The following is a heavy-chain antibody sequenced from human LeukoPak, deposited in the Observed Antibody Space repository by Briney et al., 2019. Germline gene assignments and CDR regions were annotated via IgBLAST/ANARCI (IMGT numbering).Heavy chain of an antibody. CDR2: MNPNSGNT. J-gene: IGHJ4*02. Sequence: GASVKVSCKASGYTFTGYYMHWVRQATGQGLEWMGWMNPNSGNTGYAQKFQGRVTMTRNTSISTAYMELSSLRSEDTAVYYCARGRVSSDYWGQGTLVTVSS. V-gene: IGHV1-8*02. CDR1: GYTFTGYY. CDR3: ARGRVSSDY.